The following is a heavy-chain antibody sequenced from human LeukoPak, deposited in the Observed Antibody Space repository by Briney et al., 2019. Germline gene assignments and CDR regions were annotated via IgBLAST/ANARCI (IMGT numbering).Heavy chain of an antibody. D-gene: IGHD1/OR15-1a*01. CDR1: GFTFSSYE. CDR2: ISSSGSTM. Sequence: GGSLRLSCVVSGFTFSSYEMNWVRQAPGKGLEWVSYISSSGSTMYYADSVKGRFTISRDNAKNSLYLEMNSLRAEDTAVYFCAKDRWNNYGPGDYWGQGTLVSVSS. J-gene: IGHJ4*02. CDR3: AKDRWNNYGPGDY. V-gene: IGHV3-48*03.